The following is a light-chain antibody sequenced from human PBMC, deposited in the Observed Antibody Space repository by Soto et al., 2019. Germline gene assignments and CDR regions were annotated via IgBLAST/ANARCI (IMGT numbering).Light chain of an antibody. CDR1: QSIVGNY. J-gene: IGKJ1*01. CDR3: QDYGGSAAT. V-gene: IGKV3-20*01. CDR2: GVS. Sequence: ETVLTQSPGTLSLSPGEVATLSCRASQSIVGNYLAWYQQRPGQAPRLLIYGVSSRATGIPDRFSGSGSTTDFTLTISRLEPEDFEVFYCQDYGGSAATFGQGNKVEIK.